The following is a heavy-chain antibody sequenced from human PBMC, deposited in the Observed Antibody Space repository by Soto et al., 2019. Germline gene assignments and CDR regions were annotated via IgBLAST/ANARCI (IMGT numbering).Heavy chain of an antibody. CDR3: ARDHQGELPENYYYYYGMDV. J-gene: IGHJ6*01. D-gene: IGHD1-7*01. V-gene: IGHV3-21*01. CDR1: GFTFSSYS. CDR2: ISSSSSYI. Sequence: EVQLVESGGGLVKPGGSLRLSCAASGFTFSSYSMNWVRQAPGKGLEWVSSISSSSSYIYYADSVKGRFTISRDNAKNSLYLQMNSLRAEDTAVYYCARDHQGELPENYYYYYGMDVW.